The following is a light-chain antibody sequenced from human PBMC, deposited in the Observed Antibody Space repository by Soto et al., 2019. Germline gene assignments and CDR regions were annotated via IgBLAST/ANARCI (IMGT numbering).Light chain of an antibody. V-gene: IGLV2-14*01. J-gene: IGLJ1*01. Sequence: QSALTQPASVSGSPGPTMTISCTGTGSDVGGYDYVSWYQHHPGKAPKVMIYEVTTRPSAVSNRFSGSKSGNTASLTISGLLAEDVADYYGSSYTSTSTSGFGSGTNATVL. CDR2: EVT. CDR3: SSYTSTSTSG. CDR1: GSDVGGYDY.